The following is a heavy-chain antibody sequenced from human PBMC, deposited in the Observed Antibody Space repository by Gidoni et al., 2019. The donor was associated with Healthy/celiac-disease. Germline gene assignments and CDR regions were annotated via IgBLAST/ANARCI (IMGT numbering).Heavy chain of an antibody. V-gene: IGHV3-48*03. J-gene: IGHJ6*03. CDR1: VFTFSSYE. CDR2: ISSSGSTI. Sequence: EVQLVESGGGLVQPGGSLRLSCAASVFTFSSYEMNWVRQAPGKGLEWVSYISSSGSTIYYADSVKGRFTISRDNAKNSLYLQMNSLRAEDTAVYYCARDCANSSNRHYYYYMDVWGKGTTVTVSS. CDR3: ARDCANSSNRHYYYYMDV. D-gene: IGHD6-13*01.